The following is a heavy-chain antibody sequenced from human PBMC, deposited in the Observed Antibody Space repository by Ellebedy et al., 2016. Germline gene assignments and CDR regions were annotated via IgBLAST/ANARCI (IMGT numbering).Heavy chain of an antibody. CDR1: GFTFSRHW. V-gene: IGHV3-7*01. J-gene: IGHJ4*02. CDR2: INEDGSET. D-gene: IGHD1-26*01. CDR3: ARVRAGSHYDVRDF. Sequence: GGSLRLSCATSGFTFSRHWMQRIRQAPGEGLEWVANINEDGSETYYVDAVEGRFTIARDNANNALYLQMNNLRAEDTALYFCARVRAGSHYDVRDFWGQGTLVTVSS.